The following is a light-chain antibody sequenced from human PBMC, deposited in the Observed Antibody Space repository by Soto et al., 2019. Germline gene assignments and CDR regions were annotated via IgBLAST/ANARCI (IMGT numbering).Light chain of an antibody. V-gene: IGKV1-5*03. J-gene: IGKJ1*01. CDR1: QSISSY. CDR2: RAS. Sequence: DLQMTQSPSTLSASVGDRVSITCRASQSISSYLAWYQQKPGKAPKLLIYRASSLESGVSSRFSGSGSGTEFTLTISSLQPDDFATYYCQQYNSYSQTFGQGTKVEIK. CDR3: QQYNSYSQT.